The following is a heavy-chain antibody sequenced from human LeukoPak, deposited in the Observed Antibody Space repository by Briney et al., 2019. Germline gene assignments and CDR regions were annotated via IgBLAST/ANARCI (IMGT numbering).Heavy chain of an antibody. J-gene: IGHJ4*02. D-gene: IGHD5-24*01. CDR2: ISSGSSNI. Sequence: PGGSLRLSCAASGFTFSSYGMHWVRQAPGKGLEWVSSISSGSSNIYYGDSVKGRFTISRDNAKNSLYLQMNSLRAEDTAVYYCASEMKRGYWGQGTLVTVSP. CDR3: ASEMKRGY. V-gene: IGHV3-21*01. CDR1: GFTFSSYG.